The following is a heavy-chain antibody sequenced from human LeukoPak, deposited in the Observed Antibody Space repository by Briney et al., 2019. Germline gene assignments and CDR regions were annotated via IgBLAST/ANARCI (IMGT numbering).Heavy chain of an antibody. CDR2: ISGSGGST. D-gene: IGHD3-22*01. Sequence: GGSLRLSCAASGFTFSSYAMSWVRQAPGKGLEWVSTISGSGGSTYHADSVKGRLTISRDNSKNTLYLQMNSLRAEDTAAYYCAQESAGYYYDGSGYYFEYWGQGTLVTVSS. CDR1: GFTFSSYA. CDR3: AQESAGYYYDGSGYYFEY. J-gene: IGHJ4*02. V-gene: IGHV3-23*01.